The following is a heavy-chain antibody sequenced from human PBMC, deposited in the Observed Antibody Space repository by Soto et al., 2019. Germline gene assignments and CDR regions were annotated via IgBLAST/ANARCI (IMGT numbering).Heavy chain of an antibody. CDR3: AKDLRVYSSSPDYYFDY. CDR2: ISGSGGST. Sequence: PGGSLRLSCAASGFTVSSNYMSWVRQAPGKGLEWVSAISGSGGSTYYADSVKGRFTISRDNSKNTLYLQMNSLRAEDTAVYYCAKDLRVYSSSPDYYFDYWGQGTLVTVSS. V-gene: IGHV3-23*01. J-gene: IGHJ4*02. CDR1: GFTVSSNY. D-gene: IGHD6-6*01.